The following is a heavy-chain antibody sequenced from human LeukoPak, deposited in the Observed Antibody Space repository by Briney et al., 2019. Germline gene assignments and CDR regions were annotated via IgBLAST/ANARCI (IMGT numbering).Heavy chain of an antibody. V-gene: IGHV3-30-3*02. D-gene: IGHD5-18*01. CDR2: ISYDGSNK. CDR1: GFTFSSYA. CDR3: AKSPHVDTAMVRGFDP. J-gene: IGHJ5*02. Sequence: GGSLRLSCAASGFTFSSYAMHWVRQAPGKGLEWVAVISYDGSNKYYADSVKGRFTISRDNSKNTLYLQMNSLRAEDTAVYYCAKSPHVDTAMVRGFDPWGQGTLVTVSS.